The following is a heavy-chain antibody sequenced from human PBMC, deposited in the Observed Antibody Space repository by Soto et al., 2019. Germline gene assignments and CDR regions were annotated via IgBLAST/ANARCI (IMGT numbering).Heavy chain of an antibody. Sequence: QVQLVESGGGVVQPGRSLRLSCAGSGFTFSDYGIFWVRQAPGKGLEWVSLITYDGEYKDYVDSVKGRFTISRDNSKNTVYLQVSSLRVQDTAVYYCAKDLRRYSDLGTDYGLDVWGQGTTV. V-gene: IGHV3-30*18. D-gene: IGHD2-21*01. CDR3: AKDLRRYSDLGTDYGLDV. J-gene: IGHJ6*02. CDR2: ITYDGEYK. CDR1: GFTFSDYG.